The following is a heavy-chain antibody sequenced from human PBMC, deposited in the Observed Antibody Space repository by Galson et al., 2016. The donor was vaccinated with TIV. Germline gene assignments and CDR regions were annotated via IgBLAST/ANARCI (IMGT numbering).Heavy chain of an antibody. CDR2: ISYDGSNK. Sequence: SLRLSCADAGFTFNYYPMHWVRQAPGKGLEWVAVISYDGSNKYYADSVKGRFTISRDNSKNTLYLQMNSLRAEDTGFYYCAKEVQRRLHYWGQGTLVTVSS. CDR1: GFTFNYYP. V-gene: IGHV3-30-3*01. D-gene: IGHD1-1*01. J-gene: IGHJ4*02. CDR3: AKEVQRRLHY.